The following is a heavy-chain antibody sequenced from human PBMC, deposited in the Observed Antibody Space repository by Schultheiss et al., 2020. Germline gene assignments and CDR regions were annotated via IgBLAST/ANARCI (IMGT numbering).Heavy chain of an antibody. Sequence: ASVKVSCKASGYTFTGYYMHWVRQAPGQGLEWMGWISAYNGNTNYAQKLQGRVTMTTDTSTSTAYMELRSLRSDDTAVYYCARARGSGYYVYYFDYWGQGTLVTVSS. CDR3: ARARGSGYYVYYFDY. CDR2: ISAYNGNT. J-gene: IGHJ4*02. D-gene: IGHD3-22*01. CDR1: GYTFTGYY. V-gene: IGHV1-18*04.